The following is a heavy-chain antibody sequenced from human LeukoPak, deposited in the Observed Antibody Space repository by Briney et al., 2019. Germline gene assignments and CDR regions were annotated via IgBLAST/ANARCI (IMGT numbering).Heavy chain of an antibody. Sequence: ASVKVSCKASGYTFTSYYMHWVRHAPGQGLEWMGIINPSGGSTSYAQKFQGRVTMTRDTSTSTVYMELSSLRSEDTAVYYCARDGETTVTTFPFDYWGQGTLVTVSS. D-gene: IGHD4-17*01. V-gene: IGHV1-46*01. CDR1: GYTFTSYY. CDR3: ARDGETTVTTFPFDY. CDR2: INPSGGST. J-gene: IGHJ4*02.